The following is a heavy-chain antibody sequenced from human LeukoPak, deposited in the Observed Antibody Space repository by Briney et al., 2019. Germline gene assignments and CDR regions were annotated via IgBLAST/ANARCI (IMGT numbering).Heavy chain of an antibody. J-gene: IGHJ3*01. Sequence: GGSLRLSCAASGFTFSSYGMHWVRQAPGKGLEWVAVISYHGTNKYYADSVKGRFTISRDNSMDTLYLQMNSLRPEDTAVYYCAKDWRWELPIYGFNVWGQGTMVTVSS. D-gene: IGHD1-26*01. CDR2: ISYHGTNK. CDR3: AKDWRWELPIYGFNV. V-gene: IGHV3-30*18. CDR1: GFTFSSYG.